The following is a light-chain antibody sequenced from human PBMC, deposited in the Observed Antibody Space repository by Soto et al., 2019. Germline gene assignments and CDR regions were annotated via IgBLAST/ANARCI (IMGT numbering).Light chain of an antibody. V-gene: IGKV3-20*01. CDR2: GVS. Sequence: EVVLTQSPGTLFLSPGERATLSCRASQSVSGSDLAWYQQKPGQAPRLLISGVSNRATGTPDRFSGSGSGTDFTLTISSLEPEDFAVFYCHQYGISPPTFGPGTEVEI. CDR3: HQYGISPPT. J-gene: IGKJ1*01. CDR1: QSVSGSD.